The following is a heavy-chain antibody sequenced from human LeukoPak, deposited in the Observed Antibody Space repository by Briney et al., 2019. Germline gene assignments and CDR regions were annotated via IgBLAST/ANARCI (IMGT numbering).Heavy chain of an antibody. CDR2: INHSGST. D-gene: IGHD3-10*01. CDR1: GGSFSGYY. CDR3: ARGSYGSGSYRAKNWFDP. Sequence: SETLSLTCAVYGGSFSGYYWSWIRRPPGKGLEWIGEINHSGSTNYNPSLKSRVTISVDTSKNQFSLKLSSVTAADTAVYYCARGSYGSGSYRAKNWFDPWGQGTLVTVSS. J-gene: IGHJ5*02. V-gene: IGHV4-34*01.